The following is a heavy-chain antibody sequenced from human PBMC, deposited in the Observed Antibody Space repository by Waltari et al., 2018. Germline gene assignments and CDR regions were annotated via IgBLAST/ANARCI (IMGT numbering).Heavy chain of an antibody. J-gene: IGHJ4*02. CDR3: AKVRPSTS. Sequence: QAQPVQSGAEVKKPGASVQVFCKAYGYIFTDYHIHWLRQSPGQGLEWFGLSNCESGNTNYAQKFQGRVTMTRDTSISTVYMELRSLMSDDTAVYYCAKVRPSTSWGQGILVTVSS. V-gene: IGHV1-2*02. D-gene: IGHD2-2*01. CDR2: SNCESGNT. CDR1: GYIFTDYH.